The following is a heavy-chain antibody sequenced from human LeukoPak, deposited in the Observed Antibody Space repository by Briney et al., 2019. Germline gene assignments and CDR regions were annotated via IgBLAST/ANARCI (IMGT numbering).Heavy chain of an antibody. Sequence: PSETLSLTCAVSVYSISSGYYWGWIRQPPGKGLEWIGSNYHSGSTYYNRSLKRRVTISVDTSKNQYSLKLSSVTAADTAVYYCARGGGSYYKNAFDIWGQGTMVTVSS. CDR3: ARGGGSYYKNAFDI. J-gene: IGHJ3*02. CDR2: NYHSGST. CDR1: VYSISSGYY. D-gene: IGHD1-26*01. V-gene: IGHV4-38-2*01.